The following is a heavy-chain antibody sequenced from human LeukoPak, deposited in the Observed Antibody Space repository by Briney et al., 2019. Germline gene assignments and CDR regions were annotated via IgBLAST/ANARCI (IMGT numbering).Heavy chain of an antibody. D-gene: IGHD6-19*01. CDR1: GFTFSSYS. CDR3: ARVGIAVAGNYYFDY. CDR2: ISSSSSYI. V-gene: IGHV3-21*01. J-gene: IGHJ4*02. Sequence: GGSLRLSCAAPGFTFSSYSMNWVRQAPGKELEWVSSISSSSSYIYYADSVKGRFTISRDNAKNSLYLQMNSLRAEDTAVYYCARVGIAVAGNYYFDYWGQGTLVTVSS.